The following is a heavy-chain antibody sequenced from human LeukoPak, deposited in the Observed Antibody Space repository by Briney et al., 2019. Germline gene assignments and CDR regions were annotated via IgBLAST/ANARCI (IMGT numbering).Heavy chain of an antibody. CDR3: ARSGYSYEVWFDP. J-gene: IGHJ5*02. Sequence: AESLKISCKASGYSFTSYWIGWVRQMPGKGLEWMGIIYPGNSDTKYSPSFQRQVTISADKSISTAYLQWSSLKASDTAMYYCARSGYSYEVWFDPWGEGTLVTVSS. D-gene: IGHD5-18*01. V-gene: IGHV5-51*01. CDR1: GYSFTSYW. CDR2: IYPGNSDT.